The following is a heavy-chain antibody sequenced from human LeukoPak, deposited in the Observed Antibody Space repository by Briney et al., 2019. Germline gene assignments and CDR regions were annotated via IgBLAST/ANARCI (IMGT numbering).Heavy chain of an antibody. CDR1: GFTFSSYS. Sequence: GGSLRLSCAASGFTFSSYSMNWVRQAPGKGLEWVSSISSSSSYIYYADSVKGRFTISRDNAKNSLYLQMNSLRAEDTAVYYCAVLKWAAAGKGYYYGMDVWGQGTTVTVSS. D-gene: IGHD6-13*01. CDR3: AVLKWAAAGKGYYYGMDV. J-gene: IGHJ6*02. V-gene: IGHV3-21*01. CDR2: ISSSSSYI.